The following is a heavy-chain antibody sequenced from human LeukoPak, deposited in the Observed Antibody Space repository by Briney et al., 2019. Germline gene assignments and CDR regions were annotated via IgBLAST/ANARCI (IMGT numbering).Heavy chain of an antibody. Sequence: ASVKVSCKASGGTFSSYAISWVRQAPGQGLEWMGGITPIFGTANYAQKFLGRVTITADESTSTAYMELSSLRSEDTAVYYCARERAAAAGTNWFDPWGQGTLVTVSS. J-gene: IGHJ5*02. V-gene: IGHV1-69*13. CDR2: ITPIFGTA. CDR3: ARERAAAAGTNWFDP. D-gene: IGHD6-13*01. CDR1: GGTFSSYA.